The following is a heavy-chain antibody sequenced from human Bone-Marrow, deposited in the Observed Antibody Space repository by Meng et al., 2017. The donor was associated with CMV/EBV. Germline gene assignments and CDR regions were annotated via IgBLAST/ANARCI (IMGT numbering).Heavy chain of an antibody. Sequence: GESLKISCAASGFTFSNAWMSWARQAPGKGLEWVAVISYDGSNKYYADSVKGRFTISRDNSKNTLYLQMNSLRAEDTAVYYCARDRIAAALGYYYYGMDVWGQGTTVTVSS. CDR1: GFTFSNAW. J-gene: IGHJ6*01. CDR3: ARDRIAAALGYYYYGMDV. CDR2: ISYDGSNK. V-gene: IGHV3-30*03. D-gene: IGHD6-13*01.